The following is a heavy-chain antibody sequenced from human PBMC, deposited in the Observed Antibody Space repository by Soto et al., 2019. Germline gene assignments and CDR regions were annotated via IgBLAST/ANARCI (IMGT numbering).Heavy chain of an antibody. D-gene: IGHD3-10*01. Sequence: PGGSLRLSCEASGFIFSIYGMHWVRHAPGKGPEWVAVISYDGSNKFYADSVKGRFTISRDDSKNTLYVQMNNLRAEDTAVYYCAKDPAGSTLGFFEIWGQGTKVTVS. CDR1: GFIFSIYG. CDR2: ISYDGSNK. J-gene: IGHJ3*02. V-gene: IGHV3-30*18. CDR3: AKDPAGSTLGFFEI.